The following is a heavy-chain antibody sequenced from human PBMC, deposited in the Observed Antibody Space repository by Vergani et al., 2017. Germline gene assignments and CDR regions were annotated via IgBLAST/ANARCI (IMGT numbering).Heavy chain of an antibody. V-gene: IGHV5-10-1*03. Sequence: EVQLVQSGAEVKKPGESLRISCKGSGYSFTSYWISWVRQMPGKGLEWMGRIDPSDSYTNYSPSFQGHVTISADKSISTAYLQWSSLKASDTAMYYCARTSFSGDGYNLYYYYGMDVWGQGTTVTVSS. CDR3: ARTSFSGDGYNLYYYYGMDV. J-gene: IGHJ6*02. CDR1: GYSFTSYW. CDR2: IDPSDSYT. D-gene: IGHD5-24*01.